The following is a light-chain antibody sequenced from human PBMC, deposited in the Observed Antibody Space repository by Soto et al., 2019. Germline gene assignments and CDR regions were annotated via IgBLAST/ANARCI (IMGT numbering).Light chain of an antibody. Sequence: DIQMTQSPSTLSASVGDRVTITCRASQSISSWLAWYQQKPGKAPKLLIYDASSLESGVPSRFGGSGSGREFTLTTTSLQPDDFAADYWQQYNSYPAPCGQGTKVEIK. V-gene: IGKV1-5*01. CDR2: DAS. J-gene: IGKJ1*01. CDR3: QQYNSYPAP. CDR1: QSISSW.